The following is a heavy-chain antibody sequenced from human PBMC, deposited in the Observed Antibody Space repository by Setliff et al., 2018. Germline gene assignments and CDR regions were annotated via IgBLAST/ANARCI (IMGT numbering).Heavy chain of an antibody. CDR3: AKNHLAGTPHVYFDY. V-gene: IGHV3-74*01. CDR1: GFTFSSYW. Sequence: GGSLRLSCAASGFTFSSYWMYWVRQAPGKGLVWVSRINRDGSYTVYADSVEGRFTISRDNAKNTLYLQMNSLGAEDTAVYYCAKNHLAGTPHVYFDYWGQGTLVTVSS. J-gene: IGHJ4*02. CDR2: INRDGSYT. D-gene: IGHD6-19*01.